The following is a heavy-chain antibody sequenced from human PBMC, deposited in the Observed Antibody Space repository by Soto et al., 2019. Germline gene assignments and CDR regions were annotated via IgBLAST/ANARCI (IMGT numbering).Heavy chain of an antibody. J-gene: IGHJ4*02. D-gene: IGHD6-13*01. CDR3: ARGSWYYCFDW. CDR1: GFTLSDYY. Sequence: QVQLVESGGGLVKPGGSLPLSCVGSGFTLSDYYMSWIRQAPGKGLEWVAYIGHTGSPIFYADSVKGRFTISRDNAKNSLYLQMNSLRAEDTALYYCARGSWYYCFDWWGQGTLVTVSS. CDR2: IGHTGSPI. V-gene: IGHV3-11*01.